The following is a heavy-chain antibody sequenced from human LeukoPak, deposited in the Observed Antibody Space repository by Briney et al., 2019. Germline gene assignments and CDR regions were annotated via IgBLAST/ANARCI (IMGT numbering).Heavy chain of an antibody. CDR1: SFTSSSYY. CDR3: ARATYCSGGSCYAFDP. D-gene: IGHD2-15*01. V-gene: IGHV3-53*01. Sequence: AVNLTLYCAASSFTSSSYYMRWVRHAPGKGLEWGSVIYSGGSTYYTDSVRGRFTISRDNSKNTLYLQLNSLRAEDTVVYYCARATYCSGGSCYAFDPWGQGILVTVSS. J-gene: IGHJ5*02. CDR2: IYSGGST.